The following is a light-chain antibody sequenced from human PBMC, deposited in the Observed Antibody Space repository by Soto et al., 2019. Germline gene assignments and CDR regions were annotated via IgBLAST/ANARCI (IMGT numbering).Light chain of an antibody. Sequence: QSALTQPASVSGSPGQSITISCTGTSSDVGRYNYVSWYQQHPGKAPKLMIYDVTNRPSGVSNRFSASKSGNTASLTISGLRAEDEADYYCSSYTSSSTYVFGTGTKLTVL. CDR1: SSDVGRYNY. CDR2: DVT. CDR3: SSYTSSSTYV. V-gene: IGLV2-14*01. J-gene: IGLJ1*01.